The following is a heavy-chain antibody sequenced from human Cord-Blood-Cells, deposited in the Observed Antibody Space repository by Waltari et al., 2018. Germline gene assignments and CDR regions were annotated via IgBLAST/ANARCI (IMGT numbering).Heavy chain of an antibody. J-gene: IGHJ1*01. Sequence: QVQLQQSGPGLVKPSQTLSLTCAISGDSVSSNSTPWHWLRQSPSRGLEWLGRTYYRSKWYNDYAVSVKSRITINPDTSKNQFSLQLNSVTPEDTAVYYCARDHSSSWYEYFQHWGQGTLVTVSS. CDR2: TYYRSKWYN. CDR1: GDSVSSNSTP. V-gene: IGHV6-1*01. CDR3: ARDHSSSWYEYFQH. D-gene: IGHD6-13*01.